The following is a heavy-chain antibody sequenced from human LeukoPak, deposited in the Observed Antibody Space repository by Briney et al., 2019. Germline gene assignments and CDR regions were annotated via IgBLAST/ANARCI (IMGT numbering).Heavy chain of an antibody. J-gene: IGHJ3*02. Sequence: PGGSLRLSCAASGFIVSSNYMTWVRQAQGKGLEWVSVIYSDGKTYYADSVKGRFTISRDNSKNTLYLQMNSLRAEDTAVYYCAREWELQDGFDIWGQGTMVTVSS. CDR3: AREWELQDGFDI. V-gene: IGHV3-53*01. CDR1: GFIVSSNY. D-gene: IGHD1-26*01. CDR2: IYSDGKT.